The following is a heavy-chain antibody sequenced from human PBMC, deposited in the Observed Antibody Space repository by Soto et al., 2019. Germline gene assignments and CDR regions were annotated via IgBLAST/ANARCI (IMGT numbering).Heavy chain of an antibody. D-gene: IGHD4-4*01. Sequence: QVQLVQSGAEVKKPGASVTVSCKASGYRFTNYGISWVRQAPGQGLEWVGWISAYNGDTNYAQKVQGRVTMTTDTSTSTAYMELRSLRSDDTAMYYCARDSLGTETTSWLDPWGQGTLVTVSS. J-gene: IGHJ5*02. CDR3: ARDSLGTETTSWLDP. V-gene: IGHV1-18*01. CDR1: GYRFTNYG. CDR2: ISAYNGDT.